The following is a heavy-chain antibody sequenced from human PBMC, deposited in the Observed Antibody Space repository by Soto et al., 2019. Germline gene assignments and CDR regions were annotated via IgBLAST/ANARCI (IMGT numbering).Heavy chain of an antibody. CDR3: ARQGADYXDSSGYYYADYYYGMDV. Sequence: GESLKISCKGSGYSFTIYWIGWVRQVPGKGLEWMGIIYPGDSDTRYSPSFQGQVTISADKSISTAYLQWSSLKASDTAMYYCARQGADYXDSSGYYYADYYYGMDVWGQGTTVTVSS. V-gene: IGHV5-51*01. CDR2: IYPGDSDT. J-gene: IGHJ6*02. CDR1: GYSFTIYW. D-gene: IGHD3-22*01.